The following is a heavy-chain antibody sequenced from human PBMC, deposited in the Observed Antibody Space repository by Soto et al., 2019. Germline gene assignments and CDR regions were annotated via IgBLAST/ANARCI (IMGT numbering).Heavy chain of an antibody. J-gene: IGHJ5*02. CDR3: AKTAGYDYVWGSSGLDP. V-gene: IGHV3-30-3*02. CDR1: EFTLTRYA. CDR2: ISYDGTNK. Sequence: GLSMTLSRPASEFTLTRYAMDRENKAPGKGLEWVAVISYDGTNKYYADSVKGRFTISRDNSKNTLSLQMNSLRVEDTAIYYCAKTAGYDYVWGSSGLDPWGQGTLVTVSS. D-gene: IGHD3-16*01.